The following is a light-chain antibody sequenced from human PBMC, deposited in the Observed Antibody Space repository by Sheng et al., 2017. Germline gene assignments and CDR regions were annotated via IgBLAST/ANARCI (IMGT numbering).Light chain of an antibody. CDR3: QQYNSYYS. Sequence: EIVLTQSPDTLSLSPGERATLSCRASQSVSSNYLAWYQEKPGQAPRLLFYGASSRATGIPDRFSGSGSGTDFTLTISSLEPEDFATYYCQQYNSYYSFGPGTKLEI. CDR2: GAS. J-gene: IGKJ2*03. V-gene: IGKV3-20*01. CDR1: QSVSSNY.